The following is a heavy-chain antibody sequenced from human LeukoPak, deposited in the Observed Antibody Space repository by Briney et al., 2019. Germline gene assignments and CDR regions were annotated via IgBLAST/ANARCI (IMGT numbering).Heavy chain of an antibody. CDR1: GFTFNSYG. D-gene: IGHD2-21*02. V-gene: IGHV3-30*03. J-gene: IGHJ4*02. Sequence: GGSLRLSCAVSGFTFNSYGMHWVRQAPGKGLEWVAVISYDGSKKYYADSMKGRFTISRDNSKNTLYLQMNSLRAGDTAVCYCARDAALYCGGDCYSWIPPHYDYWGQGTLVIVSS. CDR2: ISYDGSKK. CDR3: ARDAALYCGGDCYSWIPPHYDY.